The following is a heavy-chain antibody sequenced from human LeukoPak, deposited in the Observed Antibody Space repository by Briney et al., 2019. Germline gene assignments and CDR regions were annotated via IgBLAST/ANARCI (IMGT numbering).Heavy chain of an antibody. V-gene: IGHV1-8*01. Sequence: ASVMASCKASGYTFTSHDIMWVRQATGQGLEWMGWMNPNSGNTGYAQKFQGRVTMTRDTSISTAYMELSSLRSEDTAVYYCARKGKVTAGMYYFDYWGQGTLVTVSS. D-gene: IGHD2-21*02. CDR3: ARKGKVTAGMYYFDY. CDR1: GYTFTSHD. J-gene: IGHJ4*02. CDR2: MNPNSGNT.